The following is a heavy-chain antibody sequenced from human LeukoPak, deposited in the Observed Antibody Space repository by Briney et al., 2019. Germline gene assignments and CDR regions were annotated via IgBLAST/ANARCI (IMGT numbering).Heavy chain of an antibody. J-gene: IGHJ4*02. CDR2: ISSSSTTI. CDR3: ARTNWNYVDH. CDR1: GFTFSSYS. V-gene: IGHV3-48*04. Sequence: GGSLRLSCAVSGFTFSSYSMNWVRQAPGKGLEWGSYISSSSTTIKYADSMKGRFTISRDNAKSLLYVEMYTLRADDTAVYYCARTNWNYVDHWGQGTLVTVSS. D-gene: IGHD1-1*01.